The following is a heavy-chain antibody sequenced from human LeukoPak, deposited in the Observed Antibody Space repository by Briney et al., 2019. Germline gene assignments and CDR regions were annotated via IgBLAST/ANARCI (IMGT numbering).Heavy chain of an antibody. CDR1: GGSISSYY. V-gene: IGHV4-4*09. CDR3: ARTVAHYYYYYMDV. D-gene: IGHD4-11*01. J-gene: IGHJ6*03. Sequence: SETLSLTCTVSGGSISSYYWSWIRQPPGKGLEWIGYIYTSGSTNYNPYLKSRVTISADTSKNQFSLKLSSVTAADTAVYYCARTVAHYYYYYMDVWGKGTTVTVSS. CDR2: IYTSGST.